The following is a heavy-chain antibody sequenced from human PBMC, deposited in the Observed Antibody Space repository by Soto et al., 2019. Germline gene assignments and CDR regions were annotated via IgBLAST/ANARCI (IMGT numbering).Heavy chain of an antibody. D-gene: IGHD5-12*01. CDR3: ARIYRDIVATIPDY. V-gene: IGHV4-38-2*02. CDR1: GYSISSGYY. CDR2: IYHSGST. Sequence: SETLSLTCTVSGYSISSGYYWGWIRQPPGKGLEWIGSIYHSGSTYYNPSLKSRVTISVDTSKNQFSLKLSSVTAADTAVYYCARIYRDIVATIPDYWGQGTLVTVSS. J-gene: IGHJ4*02.